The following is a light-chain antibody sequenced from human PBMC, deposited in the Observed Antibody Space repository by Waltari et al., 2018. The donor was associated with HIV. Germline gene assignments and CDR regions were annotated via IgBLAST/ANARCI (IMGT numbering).Light chain of an antibody. CDR3: QQYGSSRT. CDR2: DAS. V-gene: IGKV3-20*01. J-gene: IGKJ4*01. Sequence: EIVLTQSPVALSLSPGERVTLSCTASQSVYSNYLAWYQQKPGQAPRLLIYDASSRASGVPDRFRGSGSGTDFTLTLSRVEPEDFATYYCQQYGSSRTFGGGTRVEIK. CDR1: QSVYSNY.